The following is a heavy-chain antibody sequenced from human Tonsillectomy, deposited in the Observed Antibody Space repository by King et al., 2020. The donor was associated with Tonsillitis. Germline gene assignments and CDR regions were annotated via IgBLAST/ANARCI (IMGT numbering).Heavy chain of an antibody. CDR2: ISAYTGDR. CDR1: GYTFSSYG. D-gene: IGHD2-2*01. V-gene: IGHV1-18*01. CDR3: STVGYCSSTSCYVLSYYYYGMDV. J-gene: IGHJ6*02. Sequence: VQLVESGGEVKKPGASVKVSCKTSGYTFSSYGISWVRQAPGQGLEWMGWISAYTGDRNYAQKLQGRVTMTTDTSTSTAYMELRSLRSDDTAVYYCSTVGYCSSTSCYVLSYYYYGMDVWGQGTTVTVSS.